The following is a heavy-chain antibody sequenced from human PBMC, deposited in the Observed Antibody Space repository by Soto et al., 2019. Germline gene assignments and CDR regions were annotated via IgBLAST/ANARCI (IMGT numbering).Heavy chain of an antibody. CDR2: ISPTSEYM. CDR3: ARKQEPARTVIRFWH. J-gene: IGHJ4*01. D-gene: IGHD3-16*01. V-gene: IGHV3-21*01. Sequence: GGSLRLSCTVSGFTISSNYMNWVRKAPGKGLEWVSSISPTSEYMYHADSVKGRFAISRDNAKNSLYLQMDSLGADDTAVYYFARKQEPARTVIRFWHWGQGTLGTGSS. CDR1: GFTISSNY.